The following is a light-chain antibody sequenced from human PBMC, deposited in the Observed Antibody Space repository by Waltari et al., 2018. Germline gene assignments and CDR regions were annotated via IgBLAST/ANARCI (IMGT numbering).Light chain of an antibody. CDR1: QTITGSW. CDR3: QQYDGSSVT. J-gene: IGKJ4*01. Sequence: CRASQTITGSWLTWYQRKPGQAPRLLIYGASIRATGIPVRFSGSGSGTDFTLTISRLEPEDFAVYYCQQYDGSSVTFGGGTKVEVK. V-gene: IGKV3-20*01. CDR2: GAS.